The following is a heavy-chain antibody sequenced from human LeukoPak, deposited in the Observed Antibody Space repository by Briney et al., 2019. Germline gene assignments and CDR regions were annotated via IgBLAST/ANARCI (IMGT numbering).Heavy chain of an antibody. J-gene: IGHJ5*02. CDR3: ARGFGMVYAITSLKPPPQNNWFDP. V-gene: IGHV4-34*01. D-gene: IGHD2-8*01. CDR2: INHSGST. Sequence: SETLSLTCAVYGGSFSGYYWSWIRQPPGKGLEWIGEINHSGSTNYNPSLKSRVTISVDTSKNQFSLKLSSVTAADTAVYYCARGFGMVYAITSLKPPPQNNWFDPWGQGTLVTVSS. CDR1: GGSFSGYY.